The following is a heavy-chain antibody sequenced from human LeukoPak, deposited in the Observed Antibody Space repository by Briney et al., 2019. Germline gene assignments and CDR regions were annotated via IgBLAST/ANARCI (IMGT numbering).Heavy chain of an antibody. CDR3: ARDENGDGDFDL. CDR1: GFIFSNYD. V-gene: IGHV3-48*01. Sequence: PGGSLRLSCAASGFIFSNYDMNWVRQAPGKGLEWVSFISSGGGTTFYADSVKGRFTISRDDAKNSLYVQMNNLRVEDTAVYYCARDENGDGDFDLWGRGTLVTVSS. D-gene: IGHD5-24*01. CDR2: ISSGGGTT. J-gene: IGHJ2*01.